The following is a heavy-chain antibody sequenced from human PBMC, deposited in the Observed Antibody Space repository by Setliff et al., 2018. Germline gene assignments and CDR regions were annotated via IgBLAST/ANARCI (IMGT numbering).Heavy chain of an antibody. CDR1: GFTFSTYR. D-gene: IGHD2-15*01. CDR2: IWDDGVKK. V-gene: IGHV3-33*08. CDR3: ARTCGGSGCYAGLES. Sequence: GGSLRLSCAASGFTFSTYRMHWVRQAPGKGLEWVAVIWDDGVKKYHADSVKGRFTISRDNSKNTLYLQMNSLRPEDTAVYYCARTCGGSGCYAGLESWGQGTLVTVSS. J-gene: IGHJ4*02.